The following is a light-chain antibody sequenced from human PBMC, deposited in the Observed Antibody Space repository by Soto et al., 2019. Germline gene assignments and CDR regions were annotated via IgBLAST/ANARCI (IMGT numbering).Light chain of an antibody. CDR3: SSYTTSNTYV. Sequence: QSALTQPPSVSGSPGQSVTISCTGVRSDIGSSNSVSWYQQVPGTVPKLMIFEVTKRPSGVPDGFSGSKSGNTASLTISGLRAEDEADYYFSSYTTSNTYVFGTGTKLTVL. V-gene: IGLV2-18*02. CDR2: EVT. CDR1: RSDIGSSNS. J-gene: IGLJ1*01.